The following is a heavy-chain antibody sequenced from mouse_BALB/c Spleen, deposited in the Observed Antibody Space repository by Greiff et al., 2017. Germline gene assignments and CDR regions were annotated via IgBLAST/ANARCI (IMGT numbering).Heavy chain of an antibody. J-gene: IGHJ3*01. CDR3: ARPGRLITTVVATPFAY. V-gene: IGHV4-1*02. Sequence: VQLQQSGGGLVQPGGSLKLSCAASGFDFSRYWMSWVRQAPGKGLEWIGEINPDSSTINYTPSLKDKFIISRDNAKNTLYLQMSKVRSEDTALFYCARPGRLITTVVATPFAYWGQGTLVTVSA. CDR1: GFDFSRYW. CDR2: INPDSSTI. D-gene: IGHD1-1*01.